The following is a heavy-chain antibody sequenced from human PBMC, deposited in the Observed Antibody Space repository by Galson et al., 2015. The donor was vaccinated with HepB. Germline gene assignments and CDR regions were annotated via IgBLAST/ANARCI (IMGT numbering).Heavy chain of an antibody. D-gene: IGHD6-6*01. Sequence: SLRLSCAASGFTFSSYAMHWVRQAPGKGLEWVAVISYDGSNKYYADSVKGRFTISRDNSKNTLYLQMNSLRAEDTAVYYCARDPGGIAALTGWRGGMDAWGQGTTVTVSS. V-gene: IGHV3-30-3*01. CDR1: GFTFSSYA. J-gene: IGHJ6*02. CDR2: ISYDGSNK. CDR3: ARDPGGIAALTGWRGGMDA.